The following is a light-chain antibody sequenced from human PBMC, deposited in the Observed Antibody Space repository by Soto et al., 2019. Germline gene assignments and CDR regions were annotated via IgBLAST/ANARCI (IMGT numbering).Light chain of an antibody. Sequence: DIQMTQSPSSLSAFVGDRVTITCRASQSISSDLNWYQQKPGKAPKLLIYAASSLQSGVPSRFSGSGSGTDFTLTISSLQPEDFATYYCQQSYSAPWTFGQGTKVEIK. CDR2: AAS. CDR1: QSISSD. CDR3: QQSYSAPWT. J-gene: IGKJ1*01. V-gene: IGKV1-39*01.